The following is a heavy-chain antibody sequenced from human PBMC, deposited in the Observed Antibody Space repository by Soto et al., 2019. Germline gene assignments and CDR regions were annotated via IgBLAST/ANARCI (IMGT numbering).Heavy chain of an antibody. J-gene: IGHJ4*02. CDR2: ISWNSGNI. CDR1: GFTFEDYA. CDR3: AKGLRGDHSGSDY. Sequence: EVQLVESGGGLVQPGRSLRLSCAASGFTFEDYAMNWVRQAPGKGLEWVSGISWNSGNIGYADSVKGRFTISRDNAKNSLFLRMNSLRPDETALYYCAKGLRGDHSGSDYWGQGILVTVSS. V-gene: IGHV3-9*01. D-gene: IGHD4-17*01.